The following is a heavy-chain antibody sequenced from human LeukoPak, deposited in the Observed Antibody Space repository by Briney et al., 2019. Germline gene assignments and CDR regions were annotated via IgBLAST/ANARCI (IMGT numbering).Heavy chain of an antibody. CDR2: ISNSGVST. Sequence: GGSLRLSCAASGFTFSSYAMSWVRQAPRKGLEWVSVISNSGVSTYYADSVKGRFTISRDNPKNTLYLQMNSLRAEDTAVYYCAKYKISTVTVDYWGQGTLVTVSS. CDR1: GFTFSSYA. D-gene: IGHD4-11*01. V-gene: IGHV3-23*01. CDR3: AKYKISTVTVDY. J-gene: IGHJ4*02.